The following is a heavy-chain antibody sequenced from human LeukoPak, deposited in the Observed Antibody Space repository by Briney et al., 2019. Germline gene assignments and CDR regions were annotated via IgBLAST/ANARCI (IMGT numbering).Heavy chain of an antibody. J-gene: IGHJ4*02. D-gene: IGHD3-9*01. CDR3: ARVDIWTGYYNFDY. CDR1: GYTFTSYG. Sequence: GASVKVSCKASGYTFTSYGITWVRQAPGQGLEWMGWTSAYNGNTNYAQRLQGRVTMTTDTSTSTAYMELRSLRSDDTAVYYCARVDIWTGYYNFDYWGQGTLVTVSS. CDR2: TSAYNGNT. V-gene: IGHV1-18*01.